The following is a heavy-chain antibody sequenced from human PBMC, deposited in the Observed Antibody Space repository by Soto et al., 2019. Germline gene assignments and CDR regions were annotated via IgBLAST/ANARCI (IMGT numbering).Heavy chain of an antibody. V-gene: IGHV4-39*01. Sequence: SETLSLTCTVSGGSISSSSYYWGWLRQPPGKGLEWIGSIYYSGSTYYNPSLKSRVTISVDTSKNQFSLKLSSVTAADTAVYYCAKGELWFAYWGQGTLVTVSS. J-gene: IGHJ4*02. CDR1: GGSISSSSYY. D-gene: IGHD3-10*01. CDR3: AKGELWFAY. CDR2: IYYSGST.